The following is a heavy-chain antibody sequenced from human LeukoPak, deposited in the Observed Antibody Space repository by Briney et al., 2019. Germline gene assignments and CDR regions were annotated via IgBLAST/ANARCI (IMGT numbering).Heavy chain of an antibody. CDR1: GFIFNSNG. CDR2: FSGADGNT. D-gene: IGHD1-1*01. CDR3: ARGIYWSLDY. Sequence: GGSLRLSCAISGFIFNSNGMNWVRQTPGKGPEWVSTFSGADGNTYYADSVKGRFTISRDNSKNTVSLQMNSLRVEDTAVYYCARGIYWSLDYWGQGALVTVSS. J-gene: IGHJ4*02. V-gene: IGHV3-23*01.